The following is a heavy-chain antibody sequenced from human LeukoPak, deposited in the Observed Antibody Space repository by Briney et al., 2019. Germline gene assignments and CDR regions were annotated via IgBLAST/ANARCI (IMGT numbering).Heavy chain of an antibody. J-gene: IGHJ1*01. Sequence: AGGSLRLSCAASRFTFSSYAMSWVRQAPGKGLEWVSAISGSGGSTYYADSVKGRFTISRDNSKNTLYLQMNSLRAEDTAVYYCAKDRRTGYSSSWPPLFQHWGQGTLVTVSS. CDR3: AKDRRTGYSSSWPPLFQH. CDR2: ISGSGGST. D-gene: IGHD6-13*01. CDR1: RFTFSSYA. V-gene: IGHV3-23*01.